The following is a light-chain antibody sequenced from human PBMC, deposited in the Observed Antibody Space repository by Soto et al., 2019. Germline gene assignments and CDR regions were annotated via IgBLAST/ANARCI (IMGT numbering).Light chain of an antibody. CDR1: QSVDTN. CDR3: QQYNNWPET. Sequence: IVMTQSPATLSVSPGERATLSCRASQSVDTNLAWYQQKPGQAPRLLIYGASTRATGIPTRFSGSGSGTHFTLAIGTLQSEDFAIYYCQQYNNWPETFGQGTKLEIK. J-gene: IGKJ2*01. V-gene: IGKV3-15*01. CDR2: GAS.